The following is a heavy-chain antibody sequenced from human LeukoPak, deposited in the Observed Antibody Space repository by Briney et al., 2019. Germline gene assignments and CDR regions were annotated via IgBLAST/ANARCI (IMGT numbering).Heavy chain of an antibody. J-gene: IGHJ4*02. CDR1: GGSVSDYY. D-gene: IGHD7-27*01. CDR3: ATRKLGNDY. Sequence: SETLSLTCTVSGGSVSDYYWSWIRQSPGKGLEWIGYIYYTETSYNPSLKSRVTISADTSKNQFSLKLYSVTAADTAVYYCATRKLGNDYWGQGTLVTVSS. V-gene: IGHV4-59*02. CDR2: IYYTET.